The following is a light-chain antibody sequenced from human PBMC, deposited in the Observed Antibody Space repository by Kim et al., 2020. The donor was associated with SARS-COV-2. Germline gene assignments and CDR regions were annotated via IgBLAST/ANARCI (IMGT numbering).Light chain of an antibody. CDR2: GNS. Sequence: QRVTISGTGSSSNIGAVYDVHWYQQLPGTAPKLLIYGNSNRPSGVPDRFSGSKSGTSASLAITGLQAEDEADYYCQSYDSSLSGYVFGSGTKVTVL. V-gene: IGLV1-40*01. J-gene: IGLJ1*01. CDR1: SSNIGAVYD. CDR3: QSYDSSLSGYV.